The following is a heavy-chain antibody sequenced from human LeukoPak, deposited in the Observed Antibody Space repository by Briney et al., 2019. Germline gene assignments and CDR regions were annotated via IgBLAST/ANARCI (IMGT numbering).Heavy chain of an antibody. CDR3: ARVRYSGYVDY. D-gene: IGHD5-12*01. CDR2: IYYGGST. CDR1: GGSISSSTYY. Sequence: SETLSLTCTVSGGSISSSTYYWGWIRQPPGKGLEWIGHIYYGGSTNYNPSLKSRVTISVDTSKNQFSLKLSSVTAADTAVYYCARVRYSGYVDYWGQGTLVTVSS. V-gene: IGHV4-61*05. J-gene: IGHJ4*02.